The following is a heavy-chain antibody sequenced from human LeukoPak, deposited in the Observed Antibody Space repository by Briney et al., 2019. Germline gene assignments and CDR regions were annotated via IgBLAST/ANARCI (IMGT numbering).Heavy chain of an antibody. J-gene: IGHJ4*02. CDR3: ARRDDGGDFDY. CDR1: GYRFSNFW. CDR2: IYPGDSDT. Sequence: GESLKISCKGSGYRFSNFWIAWGRQMPGKGLGWMAMIYPGDSDTRYRPSFQGQVTISADKSITTVYLQWSSLKASDTDMYYCARRDDGGDFDYWGQGNLVTVSS. D-gene: IGHD4-23*01. V-gene: IGHV5-51*01.